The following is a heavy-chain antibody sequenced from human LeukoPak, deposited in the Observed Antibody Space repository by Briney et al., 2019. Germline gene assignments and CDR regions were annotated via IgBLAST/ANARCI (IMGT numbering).Heavy chain of an antibody. CDR2: VYYNGST. J-gene: IGHJ4*02. CDR3: TRDIGSGDYVFFDS. Sequence: SETLSLTCTVSGGSISGYYWSWIRLPAGKGLEWIGRVYYNGSTNCNPSLKSRVSMSADTSKNQFSLRLKSVTAADTAVYYCTRDIGSGDYVFFDSWGQGTRVTVSS. CDR1: GGSISGYY. D-gene: IGHD4-17*01. V-gene: IGHV4-4*07.